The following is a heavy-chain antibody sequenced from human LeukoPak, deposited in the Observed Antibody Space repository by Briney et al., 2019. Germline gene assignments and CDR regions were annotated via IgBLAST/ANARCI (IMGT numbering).Heavy chain of an antibody. CDR3: ARAGPSYAFDI. CDR2: IYSGGST. V-gene: IGHV3-66*02. Sequence: GESLKISCAASGFTVSSNYMSWVRHAPGKGLECVSVIYSGGSTYYADSVKGRFTISRDNSKNTLYLQMNSLRAEDTAVYYCARAGPSYAFDIWGQGTMVTVSS. J-gene: IGHJ3*02. D-gene: IGHD6-6*01. CDR1: GFTVSSNY.